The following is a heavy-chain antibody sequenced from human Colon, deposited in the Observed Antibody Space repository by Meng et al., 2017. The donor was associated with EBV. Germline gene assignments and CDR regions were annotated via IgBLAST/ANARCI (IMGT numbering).Heavy chain of an antibody. CDR3: ARDRGGLGAFDY. D-gene: IGHD5-12*01. CDR2: IYYSGST. J-gene: IGHJ4*02. Sequence: GQLSDSGPGLVKPSQTLSLTCTVSGGSISSGDYYWSWIRQPPGKGLEWIGYIYYSGSTYYNPSLKSRVTISVDTSKNQFSLKLSSVTAADTAVYYCARDRGGLGAFDYWGQGTLVTVSS. CDR1: GGSISSGDYY. V-gene: IGHV4-30-4*01.